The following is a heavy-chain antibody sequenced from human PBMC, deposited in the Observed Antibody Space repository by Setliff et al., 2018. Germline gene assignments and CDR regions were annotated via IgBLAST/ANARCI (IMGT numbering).Heavy chain of an antibody. Sequence: SETLSLTCTVSGASVSGNSYYWGWIRQPPGKGLEWIGSMYYGGGGSTYYNASLKSRVTISVDTSKNQFSLKLSSVTAADTAVYYCARMSGFQYIDVWGKGTTVTVSS. CDR3: ARMSGFQYIDV. CDR1: GASVSGNSYY. CDR2: MYYGGGGST. V-gene: IGHV4-39*07. D-gene: IGHD3-3*01. J-gene: IGHJ6*03.